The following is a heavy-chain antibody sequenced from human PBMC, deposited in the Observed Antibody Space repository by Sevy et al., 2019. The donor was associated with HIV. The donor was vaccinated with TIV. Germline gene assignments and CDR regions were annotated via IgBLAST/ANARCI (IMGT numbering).Heavy chain of an antibody. V-gene: IGHV3-74*01. Sequence: GGSLRLSCAASGFTFSSYWMHWVRQAPGKGLVWVSRINSDGSSTSYADSVKGRFTISRDNAKNTLYLQMNSLRAEDTAVYYCARVLLPGIAAAGRIYYYYDMDVWGQGTTVTVSS. CDR1: GFTFSSYW. D-gene: IGHD6-13*01. CDR3: ARVLLPGIAAAGRIYYYYDMDV. J-gene: IGHJ6*02. CDR2: INSDGSST.